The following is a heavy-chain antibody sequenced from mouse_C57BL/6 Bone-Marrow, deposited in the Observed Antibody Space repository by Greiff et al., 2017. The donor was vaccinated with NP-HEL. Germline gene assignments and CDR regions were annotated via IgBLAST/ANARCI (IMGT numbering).Heavy chain of an antibody. CDR2: INPNNGGT. D-gene: IGHD3-2*02. Sequence: VQLQQSGPELVKPGASVKMSCKASGYTFTDYNMHWVKQSHGKSLEWIGYINPNNGGTSYNQKFKGKATLTVNKSSSTAYMELRSLTSEDSAVYYCASPPDSSGSAWFAYWGQGTLVTVSA. CDR1: GYTFTDYN. V-gene: IGHV1-22*01. J-gene: IGHJ3*01. CDR3: ASPPDSSGSAWFAY.